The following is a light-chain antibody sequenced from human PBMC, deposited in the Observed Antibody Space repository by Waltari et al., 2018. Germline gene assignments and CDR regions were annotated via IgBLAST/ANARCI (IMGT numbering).Light chain of an antibody. J-gene: IGLJ2*01. Sequence: QSVLTQPPSASGTPGPRGTIPCSGSSSTIVRNTVPWYQPLPGTAPKLLIYSNNQRPSGVPDRFSGSKAGTSASLAISGLQSEDEADYYCAAWDDSLNVVFGGGTKLTVL. CDR1: SSTIVRNT. V-gene: IGLV1-44*01. CDR2: SNN. CDR3: AAWDDSLNVV.